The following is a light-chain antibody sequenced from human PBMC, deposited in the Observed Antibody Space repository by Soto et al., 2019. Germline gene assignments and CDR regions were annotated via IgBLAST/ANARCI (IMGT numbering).Light chain of an antibody. CDR3: QSYDNSLSGSWV. J-gene: IGLJ3*02. Sequence: QSVLAQPPSVSGAPGQRVTIYCTGTSSNIGAGYPVHWYQQLPGTAPKLLIFGNSNRPSGVPDRCSGSKSGTSASLAINGLQAEDEAHYYCQSYDNSLSGSWVFGGGTKVTVL. CDR2: GNS. CDR1: SSNIGAGYP. V-gene: IGLV1-40*01.